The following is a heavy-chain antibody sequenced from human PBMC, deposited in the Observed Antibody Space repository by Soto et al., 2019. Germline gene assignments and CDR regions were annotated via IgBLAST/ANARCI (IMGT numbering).Heavy chain of an antibody. Sequence: QVQLMESGGGVVQPGRSLRLSCAASGFSFSKYGMHWVRQAPGKGLEWVAEMSDDGSKKYYGDSVKGRFTISRDNSKNPLYLLMDSLRPEDTAMYYCAKELRETGGYYFDCWGQGTLVTVSS. D-gene: IGHD3-16*01. V-gene: IGHV3-30*18. CDR2: MSDDGSKK. J-gene: IGHJ4*02. CDR1: GFSFSKYG. CDR3: AKELRETGGYYFDC.